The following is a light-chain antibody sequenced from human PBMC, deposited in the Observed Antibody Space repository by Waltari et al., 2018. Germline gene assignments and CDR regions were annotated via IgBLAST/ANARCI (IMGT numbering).Light chain of an antibody. V-gene: IGKV3D-15*01. Sequence: EIVMTQSPATLSVSPGDRATLSCRASQTISSNLAWYQQRPGQAPRLLIYGASNRATGIPAMFSGTGSGTEFTLTISSLQSVDFAVYYCQQYNNWPPLFTFGPGTKVDMK. CDR2: GAS. J-gene: IGKJ3*01. CDR1: QTISSN. CDR3: QQYNNWPPLFT.